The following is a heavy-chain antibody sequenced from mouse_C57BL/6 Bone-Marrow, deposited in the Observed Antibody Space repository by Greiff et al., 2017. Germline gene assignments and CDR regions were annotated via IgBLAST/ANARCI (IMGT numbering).Heavy chain of an antibody. CDR3: ARDRGDY. V-gene: IGHV1-82*01. J-gene: IGHJ2*01. Sequence: QVQLQQSGPELVKPGASVKISCKASGYAFSSSWMNWVKQRPGKGLEWIGRIYPGDGDTNYNGKFKGKATLTADKSSSTAYMQLSRLTSEDSAVYFCARDRGDYWGQGTTLTVSS. CDR1: GYAFSSSW. CDR2: IYPGDGDT.